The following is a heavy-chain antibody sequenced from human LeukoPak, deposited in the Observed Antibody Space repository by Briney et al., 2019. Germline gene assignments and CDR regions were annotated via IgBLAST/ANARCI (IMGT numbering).Heavy chain of an antibody. CDR3: ARRTILTGSDY. Sequence: SETLSLTCTVSGGSISSSSYYWDWIRQPPWKGLEWIGSIYYTGSTYYNPSLKSRVTISVDTSKNQFSLKLSSVTAADTAVYYCARRTILTGSDYWGQGTLVTVSS. J-gene: IGHJ4*02. V-gene: IGHV4-39*01. D-gene: IGHD3-9*01. CDR1: GGSISSSSYY. CDR2: IYYTGST.